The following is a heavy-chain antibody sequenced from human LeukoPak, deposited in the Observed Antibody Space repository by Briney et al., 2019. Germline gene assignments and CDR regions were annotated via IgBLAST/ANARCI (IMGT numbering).Heavy chain of an antibody. Sequence: SETLSLTCAVYGGSFSGYYWSWIRQPPGKGLGWIGEINHSGSTNYNPSLKSRVTISVDTSKNQFSLKLSSVTAADTAVYYCATNPSGSYYVDYWGQGTLVTVSS. J-gene: IGHJ4*02. CDR1: GGSFSGYY. V-gene: IGHV4-34*01. D-gene: IGHD1-26*01. CDR2: INHSGST. CDR3: ATNPSGSYYVDY.